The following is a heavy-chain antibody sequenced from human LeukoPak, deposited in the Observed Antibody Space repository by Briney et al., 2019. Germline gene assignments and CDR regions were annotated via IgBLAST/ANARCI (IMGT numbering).Heavy chain of an antibody. V-gene: IGHV3-23*01. CDR3: AKSLGVVRGVYL. D-gene: IGHD3-10*01. J-gene: IGHJ4*02. CDR1: GFTFSSYA. Sequence: GGSLRLSCAASGFTFSSYAMSWIRQAPGKGLEWVSAISGSGGSTYYADSVKGRFTISRDNSKNTLYLQMNSLRAEDTAVYYCAKSLGVVRGVYLWGQGTLVTVSS. CDR2: ISGSGGST.